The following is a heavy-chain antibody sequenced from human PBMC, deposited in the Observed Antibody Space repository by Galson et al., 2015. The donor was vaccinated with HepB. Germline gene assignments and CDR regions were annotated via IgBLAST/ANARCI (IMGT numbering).Heavy chain of an antibody. J-gene: IGHJ3*02. Sequence: SLRLSCAASGFTSSSYSMNWVRQAPGKGLEWVSYISSSSSTIYYADSVKGRFTISRDNAKSSLYLQMNSLRDEDTAVYYCARWEYYDFWSGYSYDAFDIWGQGTMVTVSS. CDR1: GFTSSSYS. CDR3: ARWEYYDFWSGYSYDAFDI. D-gene: IGHD3-3*01. V-gene: IGHV3-48*02. CDR2: ISSSSSTI.